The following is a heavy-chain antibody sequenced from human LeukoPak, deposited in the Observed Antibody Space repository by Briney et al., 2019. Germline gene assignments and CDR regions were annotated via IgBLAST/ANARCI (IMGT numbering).Heavy chain of an antibody. CDR1: GFNFSDYY. D-gene: IGHD2-21*02. CDR3: ARDSLYCGGDCYGH. Sequence: PGGSWRLSCEASGFNFSDYYMSWIRQAPGKGLEWLSYISTSSNTIYYAESVKGRFTISRDNAKNSLYLQMNSLRAEDTAVYYCARDSLYCGGDCYGHWGQGTLVTVSS. J-gene: IGHJ4*02. CDR2: ISTSSNTI. V-gene: IGHV3-11*01.